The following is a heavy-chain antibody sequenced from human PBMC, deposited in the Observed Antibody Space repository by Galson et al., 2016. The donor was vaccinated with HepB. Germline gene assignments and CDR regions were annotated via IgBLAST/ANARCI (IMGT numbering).Heavy chain of an antibody. Sequence: SLRLSCAASGFTFSSYAMNWVRQAPGKGLEWVSSISGSGGSTYYADSVKGRFTISRDNSKTTLYLQMNSLRAEDTALYYCAKNSSAYYYVSFYYYAMDVWGQGTTVTVSS. D-gene: IGHD3-22*01. CDR1: GFTFSSYA. CDR3: AKNSSAYYYVSFYYYAMDV. V-gene: IGHV3-23*01. CDR2: ISGSGGST. J-gene: IGHJ6*02.